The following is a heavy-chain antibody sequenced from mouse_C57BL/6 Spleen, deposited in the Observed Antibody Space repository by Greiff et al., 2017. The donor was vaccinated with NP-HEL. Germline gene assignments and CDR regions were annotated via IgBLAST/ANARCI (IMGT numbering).Heavy chain of an antibody. CDR1: GFTFSSYG. D-gene: IGHD1-1*01. J-gene: IGHJ3*01. V-gene: IGHV5-6*01. CDR2: ISSGGSYT. CDR3: ARHVNTVVEPAWFAY. Sequence: EVQGVESGGDLVKPGGSLKLSCAASGFTFSSYGMSWVRQTPDKRLEWVATISSGGSYTYYPDSVKGRFTISRDNAKNTLYLQMSSLKSEDTAMYDWARHVNTVVEPAWFAYWGQGTLVTVSA.